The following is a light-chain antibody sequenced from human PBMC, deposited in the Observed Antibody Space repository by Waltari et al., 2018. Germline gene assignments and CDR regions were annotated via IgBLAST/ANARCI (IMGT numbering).Light chain of an antibody. CDR1: SDINVGDFN. J-gene: IGLJ3*02. V-gene: IGLV5-37*01. CDR3: MFWPSNVWV. Sequence: QPVLTQPPSSSASPGESARLTCTLPSDINVGDFNIYWYQQKPGSPPRFLLYYKSDSEKAQGSGVPILCSGSKDGSANEGILLISGLQSEDEADYYCMFWPSNVWVFGGGTKLTVL. CDR2: YKSDSEK.